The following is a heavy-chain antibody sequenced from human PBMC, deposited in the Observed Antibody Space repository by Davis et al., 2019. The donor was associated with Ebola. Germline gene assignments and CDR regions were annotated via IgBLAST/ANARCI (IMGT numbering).Heavy chain of an antibody. Sequence: SVKVSCKASGGTFSSYAISWVRQAPGQGLEWMGRIIPILGIANYAQKFQGRVTITADKSTSTAYMELSSLRSDDTAVYYCARESGVAAAIVFDYWGQGTLVTVSS. CDR1: GGTFSSYA. CDR3: ARESGVAAAIVFDY. J-gene: IGHJ4*02. D-gene: IGHD2-2*01. CDR2: IIPILGIA. V-gene: IGHV1-69*04.